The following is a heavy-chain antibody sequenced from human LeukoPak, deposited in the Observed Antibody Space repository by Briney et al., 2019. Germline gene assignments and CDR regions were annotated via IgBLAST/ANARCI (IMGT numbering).Heavy chain of an antibody. CDR3: AREGDVDTATWHWFDP. CDR1: GYTFTSYY. Sequence: ASAKVSCKASGYTFTSYYMHWVRQAPGQGLEWMGIINPSGGSTSYAQKFQGRVTMTRDTSTSTVYMELSSLRSEDTAVYYCAREGDVDTATWHWFDPWGQGTLVTVSS. J-gene: IGHJ5*02. CDR2: INPSGGST. D-gene: IGHD5-18*01. V-gene: IGHV1-46*01.